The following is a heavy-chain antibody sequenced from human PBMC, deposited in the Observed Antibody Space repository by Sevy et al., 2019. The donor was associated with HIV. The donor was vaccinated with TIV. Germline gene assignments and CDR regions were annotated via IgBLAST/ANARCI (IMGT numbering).Heavy chain of an antibody. CDR1: GFIFTDYY. CDR2: ISMNGDAT. V-gene: IGHV3-11*01. Sequence: GGSLRLSCAASGFIFTDYYMTWIRQLPEKGLEYISQISMNGDATNYADSVKGRFTVSRDNAKKSLYLQMDNLGVEDTAVYYCARDPNWQHMTYDHYYSMDVWGQGTTVTVSS. D-gene: IGHD2-21*01. J-gene: IGHJ6*02. CDR3: ARDPNWQHMTYDHYYSMDV.